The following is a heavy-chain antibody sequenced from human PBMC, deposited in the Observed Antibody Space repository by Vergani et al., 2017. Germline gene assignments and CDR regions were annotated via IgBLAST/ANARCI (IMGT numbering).Heavy chain of an antibody. D-gene: IGHD4-23*01. V-gene: IGHV1-69*01. CDR2: IIPIFGTA. Sequence: QVQLVQSGAEVKKPGSSVKVSCKTSGGTFKSNTFSWVRQAPGQGLEWMGGIIPIFGTADYAQDFQGRLSITADESTSTAYMELSSLRSEDTAVYYCARGLHDYGGPGHYYYYMDVWGKGTTVTVSS. J-gene: IGHJ6*03. CDR1: GGTFKSNT. CDR3: ARGLHDYGGPGHYYYYMDV.